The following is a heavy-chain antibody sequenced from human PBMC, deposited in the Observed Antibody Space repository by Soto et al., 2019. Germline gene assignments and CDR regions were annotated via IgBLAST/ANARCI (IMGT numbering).Heavy chain of an antibody. CDR1: GFTFSSYA. V-gene: IGHV3-23*01. J-gene: IGHJ4*02. D-gene: IGHD6-13*01. CDR3: ASPPAHSSSWRTGLDY. CDR2: ISGSGGST. Sequence: EVQLLESGGGLVQPGGSLRLSCAASGFTFSSYAMSWVRQAPGKGLEWVSAISGSGGSTYYADSVKGRFTISRDNSKNTLYLQMNSLRAEDTAVYYCASPPAHSSSWRTGLDYWGQGTLVTVSS.